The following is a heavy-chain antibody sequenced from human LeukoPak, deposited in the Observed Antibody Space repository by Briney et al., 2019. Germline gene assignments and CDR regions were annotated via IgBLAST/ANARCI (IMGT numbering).Heavy chain of an antibody. V-gene: IGHV3-48*01. CDR1: GFPFSSYS. D-gene: IGHD1-26*01. CDR3: ARGGHAYDS. J-gene: IGHJ3*02. Sequence: GGSLRLSCAASGFPFSSYSVNWVRQAPGRGLEWVSYISSSSNTIYYANSVKGRFTISRDDAKNSLYLQMNGVRAEYSAMYFCARGGHAYDSWGQGTMVTVSS. CDR2: ISSSSNTI.